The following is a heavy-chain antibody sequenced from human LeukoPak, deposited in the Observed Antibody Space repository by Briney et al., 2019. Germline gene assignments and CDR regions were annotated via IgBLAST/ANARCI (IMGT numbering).Heavy chain of an antibody. CDR3: ARDIVPRYYYYGMDV. J-gene: IGHJ6*02. Sequence: ASVKVSCKASGYTFTGYYMHWVRQAPGQGLEWTGWINPNSGGTNYAQKFQGRVTMTRDTSISTAYMELSWLRSDDTAVYYCARDIVPRYYYYGMDVWGQGTTVTVSS. D-gene: IGHD2-15*01. CDR2: INPNSGGT. V-gene: IGHV1-2*02. CDR1: GYTFTGYY.